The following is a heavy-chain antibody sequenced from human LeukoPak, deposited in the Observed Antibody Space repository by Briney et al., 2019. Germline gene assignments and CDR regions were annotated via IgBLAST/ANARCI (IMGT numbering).Heavy chain of an antibody. V-gene: IGHV3-74*01. Sequence: AGGSLRLSCTTSGFTFSTHWIHWVRQAPGKGLVWVSRISGDGRHTDYADSVKGRFTISRDNAKNTVSLQMNSLRAEDTAVYSCARAPSGVGGYYPDYFHHWGQGTLVTVSS. J-gene: IGHJ1*01. D-gene: IGHD3-22*01. CDR3: ARAPSGVGGYYPDYFHH. CDR1: GFTFSTHW. CDR2: ISGDGRHT.